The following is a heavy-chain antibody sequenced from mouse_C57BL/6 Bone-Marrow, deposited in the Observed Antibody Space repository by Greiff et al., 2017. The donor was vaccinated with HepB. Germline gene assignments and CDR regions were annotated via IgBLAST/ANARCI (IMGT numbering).Heavy chain of an antibody. CDR3: AKYYGSSYYFDY. CDR1: GYSITSGYY. D-gene: IGHD1-1*01. J-gene: IGHJ2*01. CDR2: ISYDGSN. V-gene: IGHV3-6*01. Sequence: EVKLQESGPGLVKPSQSLSLTCSVTGYSITSGYYWNWIRQFPGNKLEWMGYISYDGSNNYNPSLKNRISIPRDTSKNQFFLKLNSVTTEDTATYYCAKYYGSSYYFDYWGQGTTLTVSS.